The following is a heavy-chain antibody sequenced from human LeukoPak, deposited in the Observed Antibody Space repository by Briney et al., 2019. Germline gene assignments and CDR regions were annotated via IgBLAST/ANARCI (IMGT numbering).Heavy chain of an antibody. V-gene: IGHV5-51*01. D-gene: IGHD2-21*02. CDR1: GYSFTRYW. CDR2: IYPGDSDT. CDR3: ARLEVVTAILDL. Sequence: GESRKISCKGSGYSFTRYWIGWVRQMPGKGLEWMGIIYPGDSDTRYRPPFQGQVTISADKSISTAYLQWSSLKASDTAMYYCARLEVVTAILDLWGRGTLVTVSS. J-gene: IGHJ2*01.